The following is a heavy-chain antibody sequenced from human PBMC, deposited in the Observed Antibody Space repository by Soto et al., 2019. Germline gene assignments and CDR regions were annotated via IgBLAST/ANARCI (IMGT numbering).Heavy chain of an antibody. CDR1: GGYFNDNY. CDR2: ISRSGTT. V-gene: IGHV4-34*01. D-gene: IGHD3-10*01. J-gene: IGHJ5*02. CDR3: ATSLCFGTQVER. Sequence: QVQLQQWGAGLLKPSETLSLSCAVYGGYFNDNYYTWFRQPPGKGLEWIGEISRSGTTKYIPSLRSRASISFDTSKTQVSLRVTSVTAADTAGYYCATSLCFGTQVERWGQGALVTVSS.